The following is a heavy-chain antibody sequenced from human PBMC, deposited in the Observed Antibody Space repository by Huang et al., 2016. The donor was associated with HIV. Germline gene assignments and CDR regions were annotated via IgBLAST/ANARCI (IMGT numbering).Heavy chain of an antibody. J-gene: IGHJ5*01. V-gene: IGHV4-34*01. D-gene: IGHD6-19*01. CDR3: AREKAADSAWYGVYYFDY. CDR1: GGPFSGYY. Sequence: QVQLRQWGAGLVKPSETLSLTCAVYGGPFSGYYWTWIRQSPGKGLECIGEINHIGKTNYQPSLKSRVTIAKDTAKNQCSLQLTSVSAADTGVYFCAREKAADSAWYGVYYFDYWGEGALVTVTS. CDR2: INHIGKT.